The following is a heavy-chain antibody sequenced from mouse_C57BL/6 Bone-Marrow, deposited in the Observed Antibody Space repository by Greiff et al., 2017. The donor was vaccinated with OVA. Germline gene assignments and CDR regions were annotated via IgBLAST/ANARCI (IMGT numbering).Heavy chain of an antibody. J-gene: IGHJ2*01. CDR3: ARSTTVTPFDY. V-gene: IGHV1-82*01. CDR1: GYAFSSSW. D-gene: IGHD1-1*01. CDR2: IYPGDGDT. Sequence: QVQLKESGPELVKPGASVKISCKASGYAFSSSWMNWVKQRPGKGLEWIGRIYPGDGDTNYNGKFKGKATLTADKSSSTAYMQLSSLTSEDSAVYFRARSTTVTPFDYWGQGTTLTVSS.